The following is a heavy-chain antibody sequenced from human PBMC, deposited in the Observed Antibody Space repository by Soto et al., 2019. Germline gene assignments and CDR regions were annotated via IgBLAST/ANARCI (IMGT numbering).Heavy chain of an antibody. Sequence: EVQLLESGGGLVQPGGSLRLSCAASGFTFSSYAMSWVRQPPGKGLEWVSAIGVSGDTTYYADSVKGRFTISRDNSKNTLYLQMGSLRAEETAVYYCAKVRRFGELSSLYWGQGTLVTVSS. CDR2: IGVSGDTT. CDR3: AKVRRFGELSSLY. CDR1: GFTFSSYA. J-gene: IGHJ4*02. D-gene: IGHD3-10*01. V-gene: IGHV3-23*01.